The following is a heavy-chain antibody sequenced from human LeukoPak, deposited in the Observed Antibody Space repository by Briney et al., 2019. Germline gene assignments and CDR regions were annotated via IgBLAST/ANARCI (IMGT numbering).Heavy chain of an antibody. Sequence: PGGSLRLSCTAPGFTFGDYAMSWVRQAPGKGLEWAGFIRSKAYGGTTEYAASVKGRFTISRDDSKSIAYLQMNSLKTEDTAVYYCTSDPEYCGGDCYSFDYWGQGTLVTVSS. V-gene: IGHV3-49*04. CDR1: GFTFGDYA. CDR2: IRSKAYGGTT. D-gene: IGHD2-21*01. J-gene: IGHJ4*02. CDR3: TSDPEYCGGDCYSFDY.